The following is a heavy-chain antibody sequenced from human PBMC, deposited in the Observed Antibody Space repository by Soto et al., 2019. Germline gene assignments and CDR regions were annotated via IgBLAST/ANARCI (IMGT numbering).Heavy chain of an antibody. D-gene: IGHD3-22*01. CDR1: GFTFSNYE. Sequence: GTLRLSCAASGFTFSNYEMNWVRRGPGKGLEWISYISSTCTTIYYADSVKGRFTVSRNNAKNSMYLQMNSLRAEDTAVYYCARGRSYYYDSTSYSTDDYWGQGTLVTVAS. J-gene: IGHJ4*02. V-gene: IGHV3-48*03. CDR2: ISSTCTTI. CDR3: ARGRSYYYDSTSYSTDDY.